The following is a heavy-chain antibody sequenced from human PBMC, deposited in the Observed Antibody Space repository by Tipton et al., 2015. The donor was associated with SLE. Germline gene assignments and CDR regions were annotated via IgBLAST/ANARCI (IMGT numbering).Heavy chain of an antibody. CDR3: ARVSSGWSAFDY. Sequence: TLSLTCDVSGYSISSGYYWGWIRQSPGKGLEWIGYSGSSKCTNCNPSLESRVTISVDTSKNQFSLKLSSVTAADTAVYYCARVSSGWSAFDYWGQGTLVTVSS. V-gene: IGHV4-38-2*01. D-gene: IGHD6-19*01. CDR2: SGSSKCT. J-gene: IGHJ4*02. CDR1: GYSISSGYY.